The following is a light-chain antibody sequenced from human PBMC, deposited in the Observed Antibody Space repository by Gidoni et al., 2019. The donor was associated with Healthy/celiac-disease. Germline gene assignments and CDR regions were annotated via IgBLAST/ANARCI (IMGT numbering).Light chain of an antibody. CDR2: AAS. CDR1: QSISSY. J-gene: IGKJ5*01. CDR3: LGIT. V-gene: IGKV1-39*01. Sequence: DIQMTQSPSSLSAPVGDRVTITCRASQSISSYLNWYQQKPGKAPKLLIYAASSLQSGVPSRFSGSGSGTDFTLTISSLQPEDCATYYRLGITFGQGTRLEIK.